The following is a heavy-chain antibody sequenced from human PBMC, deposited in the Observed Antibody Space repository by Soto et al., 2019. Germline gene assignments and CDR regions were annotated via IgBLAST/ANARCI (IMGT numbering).Heavy chain of an antibody. CDR2: INHSGIT. CDR3: ARLGGYYQSLDP. V-gene: IGHV4-34*01. D-gene: IGHD3-22*01. CDR1: GGSFSGYY. J-gene: IGHJ5*02. Sequence: SETLSLTCVVYGGSFSGYYWTWIRQPPGTGLYCIGEINHSGITNXXPSLKSRXXISVDRSKNQXCLKLXSGIAADTALYYCARLGGYYQSLDPWRQGTLVTVSS.